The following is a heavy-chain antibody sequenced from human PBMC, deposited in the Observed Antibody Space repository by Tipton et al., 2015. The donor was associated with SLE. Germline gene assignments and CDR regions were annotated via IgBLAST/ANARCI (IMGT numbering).Heavy chain of an antibody. CDR2: VDYSGSP. CDR3: ARHLDYDSSQAWFDP. D-gene: IGHD3-22*01. V-gene: IGHV4-59*01. CDR1: GGSISSYY. J-gene: IGHJ5*02. Sequence: TLSLTCSVSGGSISSYYWSWIRQPPGKGLEWIGYVDYSGSPNYNPSLNGRVTISVDTSKNQFSLKLTPVTAVDTAVYYCARHLDYDSSQAWFDPWGQGTLVTVSS.